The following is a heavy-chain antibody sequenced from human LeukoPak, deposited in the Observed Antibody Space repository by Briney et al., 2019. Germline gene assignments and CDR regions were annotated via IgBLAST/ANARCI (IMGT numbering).Heavy chain of an antibody. Sequence: GGPLRLSCAASGFTFSSYGMHWVRQAPGKGLEWVAFIRYDGSNKYYADSVKGRFTISRDNSKNTLYLQMNSLRAEDTAVYYCAKSRRWLRLSSLTDDAFDIWGQGTMVTVSS. CDR3: AKSRRWLRLSSLTDDAFDI. V-gene: IGHV3-30*02. J-gene: IGHJ3*02. D-gene: IGHD5-12*01. CDR1: GFTFSSYG. CDR2: IRYDGSNK.